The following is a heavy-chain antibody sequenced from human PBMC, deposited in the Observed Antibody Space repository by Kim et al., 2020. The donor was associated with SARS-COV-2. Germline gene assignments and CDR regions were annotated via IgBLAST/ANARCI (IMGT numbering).Heavy chain of an antibody. D-gene: IGHD5-12*01. CDR3: VRDGYNWIPFDV. V-gene: IGHV3-23*01. CDR1: GFTLSAYA. CDR2: SSGTGAPS. Sequence: GGSLRLSCAASGFTLSAYAMSWVRQAPGKGLEWVAFSSGTGAPSQSAASLQGRFTISRDNRKNELYLHIDSLTLADTARYFCVRDGYNWIPFDVWGEGTMVAVSS. J-gene: IGHJ3*01.